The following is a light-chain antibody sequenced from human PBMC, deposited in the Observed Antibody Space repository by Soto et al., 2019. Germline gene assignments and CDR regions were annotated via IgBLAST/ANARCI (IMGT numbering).Light chain of an antibody. Sequence: DIQMTQSPSSLSVSVGDRVTITCRESDTIACYLNWYQQRPGKAPQLWIYAASSLQSGVPSRFGGSGSGTDFTLTITSLQPEDFATYYCQQTYNPPRTFGQGTRL. J-gene: IGKJ1*01. V-gene: IGKV1-39*01. CDR3: QQTYNPPRT. CDR2: AAS. CDR1: DTIACY.